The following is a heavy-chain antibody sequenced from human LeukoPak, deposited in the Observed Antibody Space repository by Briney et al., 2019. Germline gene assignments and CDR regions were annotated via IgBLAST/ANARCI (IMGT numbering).Heavy chain of an antibody. CDR1: GFTSSSYA. CDR2: ISGSGGST. V-gene: IGHV3-23*01. J-gene: IGHJ4*02. D-gene: IGHD6-13*01. Sequence: GGSLRLSCAASGFTSSSYAMSWVRQAPGKGLEWVSAISGSGGSTYYADSAKGRFTISRDNSKNTLYLQMNSLRVEDTAVYYCAKEGGLRSSWSFDFWGQGILVIVSS. CDR3: AKEGGLRSSWSFDF.